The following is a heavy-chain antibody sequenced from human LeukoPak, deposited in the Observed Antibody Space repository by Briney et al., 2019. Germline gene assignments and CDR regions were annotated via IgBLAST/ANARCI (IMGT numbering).Heavy chain of an antibody. J-gene: IGHJ4*02. CDR1: GFTFSSYA. CDR2: ISGSGGST. Sequence: GGSLSLSRAASGFTFSSYAMSWVRQAPGKGLEWVSAISGSGGSTYYADSVKGRFTISRDNSKNTLYLQMNSLRAEDTAVYYCAKEDIVVVVAATTLDYWGQGTLVTVSS. CDR3: AKEDIVVVVAATTLDY. V-gene: IGHV3-23*01. D-gene: IGHD2-15*01.